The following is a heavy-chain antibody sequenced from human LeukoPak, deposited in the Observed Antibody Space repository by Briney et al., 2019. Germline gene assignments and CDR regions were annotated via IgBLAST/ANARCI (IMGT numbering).Heavy chain of an antibody. Sequence: TSETLSLTCTVSGGSISSYYWSRIRQPAGKGLEWIGRIYTSGSTNYNPSLKSRVTMSVDTSKNQFSLKLSSVTAADTAVYYCARDGLWQLLGWFDPWGQGTLVTVSS. CDR3: ARDGLWQLLGWFDP. D-gene: IGHD2-15*01. CDR2: IYTSGST. CDR1: GGSISSYY. V-gene: IGHV4-4*07. J-gene: IGHJ5*01.